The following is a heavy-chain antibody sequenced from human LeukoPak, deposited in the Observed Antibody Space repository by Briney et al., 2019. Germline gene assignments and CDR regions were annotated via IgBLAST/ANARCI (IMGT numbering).Heavy chain of an antibody. D-gene: IGHD3-22*01. CDR2: IYYSGST. CDR1: GGSISSYY. Sequence: SETLSLTCTVSGGSISSYYWSWIRQPPGKGLEWIGYIYYSGSTNYNPSLKGRVTISVDTSKNQFSLKLSSVTAADTAVYYCARELYYDSSGYSGFDYWGQGTLVTVSS. J-gene: IGHJ4*02. CDR3: ARELYYDSSGYSGFDY. V-gene: IGHV4-59*01.